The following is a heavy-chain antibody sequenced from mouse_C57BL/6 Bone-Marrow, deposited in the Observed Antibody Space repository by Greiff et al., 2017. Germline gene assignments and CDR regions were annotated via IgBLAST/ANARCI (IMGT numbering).Heavy chain of an antibody. CDR3: TTNTTVVADWYFDV. CDR1: GFNIKDDY. D-gene: IGHD1-1*01. CDR2: IYPENGDT. J-gene: IGHJ1*03. Sequence: VQLQQSGAELVRPGASVQLSCTASGFNIKDDYMHWVKQRPEQGLEWIGWIYPENGDTEYASKFQGKATITADTSSNTAYLTLSSLTSEDTAVYYCTTNTTVVADWYFDVWGKGTTVTVSS. V-gene: IGHV14-4*01.